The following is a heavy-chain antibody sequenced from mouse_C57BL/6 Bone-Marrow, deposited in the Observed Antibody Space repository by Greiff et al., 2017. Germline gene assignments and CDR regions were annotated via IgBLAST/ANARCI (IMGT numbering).Heavy chain of an antibody. CDR2: INPNNGGT. CDR3: SRSVPPLAMDY. D-gene: IGHD5-1*01. V-gene: IGHV1-18*01. CDR1: GYTFTDYN. J-gene: IGHJ4*01. Sequence: EVQLQQPGPELVKPGASVKIPCKASGYTFTDYNMDWVKQSHGKSLEWIGDINPNNGGTIYNQKFKGKATLTVDKSYRSAYMDLRSLTSESTAVYYCSRSVPPLAMDYWGQGTSVTVSS.